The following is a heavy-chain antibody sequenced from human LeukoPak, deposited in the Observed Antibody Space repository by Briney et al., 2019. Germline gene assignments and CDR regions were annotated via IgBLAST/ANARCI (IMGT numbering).Heavy chain of an antibody. V-gene: IGHV4-4*07. CDR3: ARDRYYYDSNGYSSFDY. Sequence: SETLSLTCTVSGGSISSYYWSWIRQPAGKGLEWIGRIHTSGSTNYNPSLKSRATMSVDTSTNQFSLNLSSVTAADTAVYYCARDRYYYDSNGYSSFDYWGQGTLVTVSS. D-gene: IGHD3-22*01. CDR1: GGSISSYY. CDR2: IHTSGST. J-gene: IGHJ4*02.